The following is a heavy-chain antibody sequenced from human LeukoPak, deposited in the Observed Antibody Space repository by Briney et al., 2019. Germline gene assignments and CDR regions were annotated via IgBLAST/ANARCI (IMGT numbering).Heavy chain of an antibody. V-gene: IGHV4-4*07. CDR2: IYISGST. Sequence: PSETLSLTCTVSGGSISSDYWCWIRHPPRKGLEWIWRIYISGSTNYNPSLNRRVTMSVDTSKNQFSLKLSSVPAADTAGYYCARQQWLVSWFDPWGQGTLVTVSS. J-gene: IGHJ5*02. CDR1: GGSISSDY. CDR3: ARQQWLVSWFDP. D-gene: IGHD6-19*01.